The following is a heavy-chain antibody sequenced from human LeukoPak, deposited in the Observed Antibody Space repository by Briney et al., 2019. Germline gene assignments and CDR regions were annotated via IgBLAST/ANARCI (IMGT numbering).Heavy chain of an antibody. CDR2: IYSGGST. CDR3: AGTNGDYSFDY. D-gene: IGHD4-17*01. Sequence: GGSLRLSCAASGFTVSSDYMSWVRQAPGKGLEWVSTIYSGGSTYYADSVKGRFTISRDNSKNTLYLQMNSLRAEDTAVYYCAGTNGDYSFDYWGQGTLVTVSS. J-gene: IGHJ4*02. CDR1: GFTVSSDY. V-gene: IGHV3-66*01.